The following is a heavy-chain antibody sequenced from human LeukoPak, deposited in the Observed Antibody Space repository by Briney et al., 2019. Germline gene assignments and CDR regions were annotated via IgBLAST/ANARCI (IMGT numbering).Heavy chain of an antibody. J-gene: IGHJ5*02. D-gene: IGHD2-15*01. Sequence: ASVKVSCKASGYTFTDYFIHWVRQAPGQGLEWMGVIYPSGGSPTYSQRFQGRVTMTSDMSTSTVYMELSSLRSEDTAVYYCARDNSGGSTWWFDPWGQGTLVTVSS. CDR3: ARDNSGGSTWWFDP. CDR1: GYTFTDYF. CDR2: IYPSGGSP. V-gene: IGHV1-46*01.